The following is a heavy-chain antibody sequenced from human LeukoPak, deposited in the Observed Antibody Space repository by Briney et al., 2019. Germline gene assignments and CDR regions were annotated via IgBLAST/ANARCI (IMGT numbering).Heavy chain of an antibody. CDR3: ARAAVGFDY. D-gene: IGHD6-19*01. Sequence: SETLSLTCAVSGGSISSGGYSWSWIRQPPGKGLEWIGYIYHSGSTYYNPSLKSRVTISVDRSKNQFSLKLSSVTAADTAMYYCARAAVGFDYWGQGTLVTVSS. CDR2: IYHSGST. CDR1: GGSISSGGYS. V-gene: IGHV4-30-2*01. J-gene: IGHJ4*02.